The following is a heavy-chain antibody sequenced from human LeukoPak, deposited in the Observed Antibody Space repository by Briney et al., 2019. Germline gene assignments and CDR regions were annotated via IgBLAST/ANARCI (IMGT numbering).Heavy chain of an antibody. CDR1: GYSFTNYW. D-gene: IGHD5-18*01. CDR2: FYPGDSDS. J-gene: IGHJ4*02. CDR3: ARLGTDWDTTMDY. V-gene: IGHV5-51*01. Sequence: GESLQISCKGSGYSFTNYWIGWVRQMPGKGLEWVGIFYPGDSDSAYSPSFQGQVTISADKSISTAYLQWSSLKASDTAMYYCARLGTDWDTTMDYWGQGALVTVSS.